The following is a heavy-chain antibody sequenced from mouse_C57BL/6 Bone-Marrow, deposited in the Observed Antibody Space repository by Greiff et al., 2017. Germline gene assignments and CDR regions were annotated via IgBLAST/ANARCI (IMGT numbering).Heavy chain of an antibody. CDR1: GYTFTSYW. J-gene: IGHJ1*03. V-gene: IGHV1-64*01. CDR2: IHPNSGST. Sequence: QVQLQQPGAELVKPGASVKLSCKASGYTFTSYWMHWVKQRPGQGLEWIGMIHPNSGSTNYNEKFKSKATLTVDKSSSTPYMQLSSLTSEDSAVYYCASSTVVAPYWYFDVWGTGTTVTVSS. CDR3: ASSTVVAPYWYFDV. D-gene: IGHD1-1*01.